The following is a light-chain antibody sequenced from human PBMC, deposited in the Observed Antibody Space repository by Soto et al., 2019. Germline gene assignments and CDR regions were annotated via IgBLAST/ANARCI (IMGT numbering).Light chain of an antibody. V-gene: IGKV3-11*01. CDR1: QSVSRS. Sequence: EIVLTQSPDTLSLSPGERATLSCRASQSVSRSLAWYQQKPGQAPRLLIYDASNRATGIPARFSGSGSGTDFTLTISSLEPEHFAVYYCEQLSNWATEVTFGPCTKVAIK. CDR2: DAS. J-gene: IGKJ3*01. CDR3: EQLSNWATEVT.